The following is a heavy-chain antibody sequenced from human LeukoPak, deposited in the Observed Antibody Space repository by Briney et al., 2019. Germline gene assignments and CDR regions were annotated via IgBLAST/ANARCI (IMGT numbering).Heavy chain of an antibody. CDR2: IKQDGSQK. CDR1: GFSFSSYW. Sequence: GGSLRLSCAASGFSFSSYWMTWVRQAPGKGLEWVANIKQDGSQKYYVDSVKGRFTISRDNAKNSLYLQMNSPRAEDTAVYYCVSTGSQLDYWGQGTLVTVSS. CDR3: VSTGSQLDY. D-gene: IGHD2-2*01. V-gene: IGHV3-7*01. J-gene: IGHJ4*02.